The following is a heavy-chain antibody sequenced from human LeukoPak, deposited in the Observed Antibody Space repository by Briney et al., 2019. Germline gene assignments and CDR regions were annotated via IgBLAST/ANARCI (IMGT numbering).Heavy chain of an antibody. D-gene: IGHD6-13*01. CDR3: ASSIAAVFDY. Sequence: GGSLRLSCAASGFTFSNYAMSWVRQAPGKGLEWVSAISGSGGSTNYADSVKGRFTISGDNAKNTLYLQMNSLRAEDTAVYYCASSIAAVFDYWGQGTLVTVSS. CDR2: ISGSGGST. J-gene: IGHJ4*02. V-gene: IGHV3-23*01. CDR1: GFTFSNYA.